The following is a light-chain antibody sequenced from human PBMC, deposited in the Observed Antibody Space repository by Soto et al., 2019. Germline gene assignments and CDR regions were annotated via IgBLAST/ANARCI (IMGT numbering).Light chain of an antibody. V-gene: IGKV3-11*01. CDR3: QQRHMWPIT. Sequence: EGGFTQSPVTLSLSPGEMATLSCMASQSFRCLLAWYQQKPGQAPRLLIYDAYNRATGIPPRFSGSGSGTDFTLTISSLEPEDSAVYYCQQRHMWPITFGQGTRLEIK. CDR1: QSFRCL. J-gene: IGKJ5*01. CDR2: DAY.